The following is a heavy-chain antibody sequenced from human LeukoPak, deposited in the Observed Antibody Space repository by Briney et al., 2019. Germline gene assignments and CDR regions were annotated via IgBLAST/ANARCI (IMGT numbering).Heavy chain of an antibody. CDR3: ARYGYYDYVWGSYRYQPQPLHD. D-gene: IGHD3-16*02. J-gene: IGHJ4*02. CDR1: GSSISSSSYY. CDR2: IYYSGST. V-gene: IGHV4-39*01. Sequence: PSETLSLTCTVSGSSISSSSYYWGWIRQPPGKGLEWIGSIYYSGSTYYNPSLKSRVTISVDTSKNQFSLKLSSVTAADTAVYYCARYGYYDYVWGSYRYQPQPLHDWGQGTLVTVSS.